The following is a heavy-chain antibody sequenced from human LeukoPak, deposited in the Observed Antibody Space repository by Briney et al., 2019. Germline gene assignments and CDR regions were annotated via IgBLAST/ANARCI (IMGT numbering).Heavy chain of an antibody. CDR1: GGSFSGYY. CDR2: INHSGST. V-gene: IGHV4-34*01. J-gene: IGHJ4*02. CDR3: ARGFAGDWSGYYPYYFDY. D-gene: IGHD3-3*01. Sequence: SETLSLTCAVYGGSFSGYYWSWIRQPPGKGLEWIGEINHSGSTNYNPSLKSRVTISVDTSKNQFSLKLSSVTAADTAVYYCARGFAGDWSGYYPYYFDYWGQGTLVTVSS.